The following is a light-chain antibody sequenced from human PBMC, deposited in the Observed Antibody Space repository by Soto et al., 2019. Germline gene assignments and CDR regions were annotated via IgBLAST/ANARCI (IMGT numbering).Light chain of an antibody. CDR1: QSISSW. Sequence: DIQMTQSPSTLSASVGDRVTITCRASQSISSWLAWYQQKPGKAPKLLIYKASTLESGVPSRFSGSGYGTYFTLTISSLQSEDFAVYYCQQYNIWRSITFGQGTRLEI. CDR3: QQYNIWRSIT. J-gene: IGKJ5*01. V-gene: IGKV1-5*03. CDR2: KAS.